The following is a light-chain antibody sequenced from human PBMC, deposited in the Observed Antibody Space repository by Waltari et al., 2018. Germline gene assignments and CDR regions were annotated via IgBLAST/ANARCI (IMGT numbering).Light chain of an antibody. CDR1: SSDIGGYNS. CDR2: DVS. CDR3: TSYRSSSTLPYV. V-gene: IGLV2-14*03. Sequence: QSALTQPASVSGSPGQSITISCTGTSSDIGGYNSVSWYQQHPGKAPKLMIYDVSNRPLGVSNRFSGFKSGNTASLTISGLQAEDEADYYCTSYRSSSTLPYVFGTGTKVTVL. J-gene: IGLJ1*01.